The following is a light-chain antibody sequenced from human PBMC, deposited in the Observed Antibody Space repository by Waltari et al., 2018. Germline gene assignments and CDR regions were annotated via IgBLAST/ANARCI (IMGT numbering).Light chain of an antibody. V-gene: IGKV3-20*01. J-gene: IGKJ4*01. CDR3: QQYGSSPQT. CDR2: GAS. CDR1: QSVSSSY. Sequence: EIVLTQSPGTLSLSPVERATLSCRASQSVSSSYLAWYQQKPGQAPRLLIYGASSRATGIPDRFSGSGSGTDFTLTISRLEPEDFAVYYCQQYGSSPQTFGGGTKVEIK.